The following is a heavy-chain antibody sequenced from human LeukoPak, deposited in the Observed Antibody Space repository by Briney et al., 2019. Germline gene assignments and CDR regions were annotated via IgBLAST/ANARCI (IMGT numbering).Heavy chain of an antibody. CDR3: VKGRIAVAEILDY. D-gene: IGHD6-19*01. J-gene: IGHJ4*02. CDR2: ISSNGGST. CDR1: GFTFSSYA. V-gene: IGHV3-64D*06. Sequence: GGSLRLSCSASGFTFSSYAMHWVRQAPGKGLEYVSAISSNGGSTYYADSVKGRFTISRDNSKNTLYLQMSSLRAEDTAVYYCVKGRIAVAEILDYWGQGTRVTVSS.